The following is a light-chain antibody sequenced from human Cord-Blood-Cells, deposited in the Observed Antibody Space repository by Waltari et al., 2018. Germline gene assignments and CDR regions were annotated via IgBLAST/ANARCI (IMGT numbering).Light chain of an antibody. J-gene: IGLJ2*01. CDR3: NSRDSSGNHLVV. V-gene: IGLV3-19*01. Sequence: SSEMPQDPAVSVALGQTVRIPCHGDSLISSFASWYQQKPGQAPVLVIYGKNNRPSGIPDRFSGSSSGNAASLTITGAQAEDEADYYCNSRDSSGNHLVVFGGGTKLTVL. CDR1: SLISSF. CDR2: GKN.